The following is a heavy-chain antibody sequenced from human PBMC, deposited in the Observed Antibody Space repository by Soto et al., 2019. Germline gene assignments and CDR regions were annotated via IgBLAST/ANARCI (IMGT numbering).Heavy chain of an antibody. CDR1: GGSISSYY. V-gene: IGHV4-59*01. Sequence: SETLSLTCRISGGSISSYYWNWIRQAPGKGLEWIGFISYSGSTNYNPALTSRVTISVDTSKDQISRRLNSVTAADTAVYYCARVQSTSWGYYYAVDVWGQGTTVTVSS. J-gene: IGHJ6*01. CDR2: ISYSGST. D-gene: IGHD2-2*01. CDR3: ARVQSTSWGYYYAVDV.